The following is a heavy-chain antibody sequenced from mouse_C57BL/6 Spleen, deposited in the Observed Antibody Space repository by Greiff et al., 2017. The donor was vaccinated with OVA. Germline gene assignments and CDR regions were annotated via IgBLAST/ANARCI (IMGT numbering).Heavy chain of an antibody. J-gene: IGHJ2*01. Sequence: DVHLVESGGGLVQPGGSLSLSCAASGFTFTDYYMSWVRQPPGKALEWLGFIRNKANGYTTEYSASVKGRFTISSDNSQSILYLQMKALRAEDRATYYCARYYYGSSFDYWGQGTTLTVSS. D-gene: IGHD1-1*01. V-gene: IGHV7-3*01. CDR3: ARYYYGSSFDY. CDR1: GFTFTDYY. CDR2: IRNKANGYTT.